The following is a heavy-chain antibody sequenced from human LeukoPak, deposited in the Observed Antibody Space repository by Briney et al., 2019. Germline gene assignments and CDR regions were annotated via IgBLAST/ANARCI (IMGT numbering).Heavy chain of an antibody. CDR2: INPNSGGT. CDR1: GYTFTGYL. CDR3: VRTYCTTTSCGDLAY. V-gene: IGHV1-2*02. Sequence: GVSVKVSCKASGYTFTGYLMHWVRQAPGQGLEWMGWINPNSGGTNYAQKFQGRVTMTRDTSISTAYMDLIRLTSDDAAVYYCVRTYCTTTSCGDLAYWGQGTLVTVSS. J-gene: IGHJ4*02. D-gene: IGHD2-8*01.